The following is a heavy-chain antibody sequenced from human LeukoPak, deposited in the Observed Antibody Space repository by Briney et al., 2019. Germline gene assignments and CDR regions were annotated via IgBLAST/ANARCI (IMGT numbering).Heavy chain of an antibody. CDR1: GGSISSYY. CDR3: ARVYGDYYGSGSYYSDAFDI. Sequence: SETLSLTCTVSGGSISSYYWSWIRQPPGKGLEWIGYIYYSGSTNYNPSLKNRVTISVDTSKNQFSLKLSSVTAADTAVYYCARVYGDYYGSGSYYSDAFDIWGQGTMVTVSS. CDR2: IYYSGST. D-gene: IGHD3-10*01. J-gene: IGHJ3*02. V-gene: IGHV4-59*01.